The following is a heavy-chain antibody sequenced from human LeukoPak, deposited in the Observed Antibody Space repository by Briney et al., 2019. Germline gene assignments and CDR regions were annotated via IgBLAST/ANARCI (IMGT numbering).Heavy chain of an antibody. V-gene: IGHV3-49*03. CDR1: GFTFGDYA. Sequence: GGSLRLSCTASGFTFGDYAMSWFRQAPGKGLEWVGFIRSKAYGGTTEYAASVKGRFTISRDDSKSIAYLQMNSLKTEDTAVYYCTYPNWNDVLLNAFDIWGQGTMVTVSS. CDR2: IRSKAYGGTT. J-gene: IGHJ3*02. D-gene: IGHD1-1*01. CDR3: TYPNWNDVLLNAFDI.